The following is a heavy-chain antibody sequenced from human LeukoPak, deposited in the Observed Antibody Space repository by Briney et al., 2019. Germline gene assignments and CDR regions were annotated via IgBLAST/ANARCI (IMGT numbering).Heavy chain of an antibody. CDR2: IIPIFGTA. D-gene: IGHD5-18*01. J-gene: IGHJ3*02. CDR1: GGTFSSYA. Sequence: SVKVSCKASGGTFSSYAISWVRQAPGQGLEWMGGIIPIFGTANYAQKFQGRVTITTDESTSTAYMELSSLRSEDTAVYYCARGGPQYSYGPGAFDIWGQGTMVTVSS. V-gene: IGHV1-69*05. CDR3: ARGGPQYSYGPGAFDI.